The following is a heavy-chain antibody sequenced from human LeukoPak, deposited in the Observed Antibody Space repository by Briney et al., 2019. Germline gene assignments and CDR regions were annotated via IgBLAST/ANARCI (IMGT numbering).Heavy chain of an antibody. D-gene: IGHD5-18*01. CDR1: GFAFSSYA. J-gene: IGHJ3*02. CDR2: ISYDGSNT. CDR3: ARAGGYSYGDLTFDI. Sequence: GTSLRLSCAASGFAFSSYAMHWVSQAPGKGLEWAAVISYDGSNTYYADSVKGRFTISRDNFKNTLYLQMDSLRVEDTAVYYCARAGGYSYGDLTFDIWGQGTMVTVSS. V-gene: IGHV3-30*04.